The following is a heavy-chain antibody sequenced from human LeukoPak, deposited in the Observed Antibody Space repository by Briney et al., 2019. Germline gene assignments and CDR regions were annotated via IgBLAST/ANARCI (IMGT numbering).Heavy chain of an antibody. CDR1: GFTFSSYS. Sequence: GGSLRLPCAASGFTFSSYSMNWVRQAPGEGLEWVSYIKGRFTISRDNAKNSLYLQMDSLRAEDTAVYYCARDQGGSISYWGQGTLVTVSS. J-gene: IGHJ4*02. D-gene: IGHD3-10*01. CDR3: ARDQGGSISY. V-gene: IGHV3-48*01. CDR2: I.